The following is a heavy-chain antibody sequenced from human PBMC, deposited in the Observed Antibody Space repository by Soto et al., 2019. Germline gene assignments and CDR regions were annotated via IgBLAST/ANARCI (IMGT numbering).Heavy chain of an antibody. V-gene: IGHV3-48*02. Sequence: SLRLSCAASGWTFGTCSMNWVRQAPGKGLEWIAYINSDSDNIMYADSVKGRFTISRDNAKNSLFLQMNSLTDEDTAVYYCARLYYDYVWGQGTMVTVSS. J-gene: IGHJ3*01. CDR2: INSDSDNI. CDR3: ARLYYDYV. CDR1: GWTFGTCS. D-gene: IGHD3-3*01.